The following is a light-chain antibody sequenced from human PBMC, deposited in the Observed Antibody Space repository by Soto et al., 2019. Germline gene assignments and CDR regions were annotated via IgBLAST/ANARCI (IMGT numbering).Light chain of an antibody. V-gene: IGKV1-33*01. Sequence: TQSPSSLSASVGDRVTITCQASQDISNFLNWYQQKPGKAPKLLIYTASFLEARVPSRFSGRGSGTNFTFAISSLQSEDFAVYYCQQYNNRPETFGQGTKVDI. CDR3: QQYNNRPET. CDR1: QDISNF. CDR2: TAS. J-gene: IGKJ1*01.